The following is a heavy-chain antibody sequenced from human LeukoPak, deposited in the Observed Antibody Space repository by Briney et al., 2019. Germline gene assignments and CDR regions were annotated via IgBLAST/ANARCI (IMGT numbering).Heavy chain of an antibody. V-gene: IGHV4-39*07. CDR2: SGST. J-gene: IGHJ1*01. CDR3: ASPRGDDSGGYYTWYFHH. Sequence: SETLSLACTVPGGSISSSSYYWGWIRQPPGKGLEWIGSGSTYYNPSLKSRVTISVDTSKNQFSLKLSSVTAADTAVYFCASPRGDDSGGYYTWYFHHWGQGTLVTVSS. D-gene: IGHD3-22*01. CDR1: GGSISSSSYY.